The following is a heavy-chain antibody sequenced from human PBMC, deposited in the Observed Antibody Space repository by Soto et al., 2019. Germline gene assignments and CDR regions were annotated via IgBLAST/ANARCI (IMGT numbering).Heavy chain of an antibody. CDR1: GYTFTIYY. CDR3: ARDLFRSSSSSPGGAFDI. J-gene: IGHJ3*02. D-gene: IGHD6-13*01. CDR2: INPSGGST. Sequence: GASVKVSCKGSGYTFTIYYMHWVRQAPGQGLEWMGIINPSGGSTSYAQKFQGRVTMTRDTSTSTVYMELSSLRSEDTAVYYCARDLFRSSSSSPGGAFDIWGQGTMVTVSS. V-gene: IGHV1-46*01.